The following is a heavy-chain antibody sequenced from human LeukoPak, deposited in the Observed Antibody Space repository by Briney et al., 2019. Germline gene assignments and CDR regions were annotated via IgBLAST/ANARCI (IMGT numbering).Heavy chain of an antibody. J-gene: IGHJ4*02. CDR1: GFTFDDYA. CDR3: ARDRRLVGATALSY. D-gene: IGHD1-26*01. Sequence: GGSLRLSCAASGFTFDDYAMHWVRQAPGKGLEWVAGISWNSGSIDYADSVKGRFTISRDNAKNSLYLQMNSLRAEDTALYYCARDRRLVGATALSYWGQGTLVTVSS. V-gene: IGHV3-9*01. CDR2: ISWNSGSI.